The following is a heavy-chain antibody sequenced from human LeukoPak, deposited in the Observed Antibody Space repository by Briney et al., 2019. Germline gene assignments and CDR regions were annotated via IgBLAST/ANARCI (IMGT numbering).Heavy chain of an antibody. J-gene: IGHJ4*02. CDR3: ARESSGYHFDY. D-gene: IGHD6-25*01. Sequence: PGGSLRLSCVASGFTVSSNYMSWVRQAPGKGPECVSVIYPGGTTYYADSVKGRFTISRDDSKNTLYLQMHSLRAEDTAVYYCARESSGYHFDYWGQGTLVTVSS. V-gene: IGHV3-53*01. CDR2: IYPGGTT. CDR1: GFTVSSNY.